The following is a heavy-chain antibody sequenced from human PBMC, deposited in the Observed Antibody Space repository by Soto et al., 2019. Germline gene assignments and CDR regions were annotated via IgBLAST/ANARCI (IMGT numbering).Heavy chain of an antibody. J-gene: IGHJ6*02. CDR3: ARDRGSGSYFGGTYGMDV. CDR2: ISYDGSNK. CDR1: GFTFSSYA. D-gene: IGHD3-10*01. Sequence: QVQLVESGGGVVQPGRSLRLSCEASGFTFSSYAMHWVRQAPGKGLEWVAVISYDGSNKYYADSVKGRFTISRDNSKNKXYLQMNSLRAEDTAVYYCARDRGSGSYFGGTYGMDVWGQGTTVTVSS. V-gene: IGHV3-30-3*01.